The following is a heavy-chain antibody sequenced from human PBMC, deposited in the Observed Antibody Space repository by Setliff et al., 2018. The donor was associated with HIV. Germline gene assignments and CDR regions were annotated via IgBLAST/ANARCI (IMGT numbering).Heavy chain of an antibody. J-gene: IGHJ4*02. CDR1: GGTFSSYA. CDR2: IIPILGIA. Sequence: SVKVSCKASGGTFSSYAISWVRQAPGQGLEWMGGIIPILGIANYAQKFQGRVTITTDESTSTAYMELSSLRSEDTVVYYCASSPGVTIFDYWGQGTLVTVSS. D-gene: IGHD2-21*02. V-gene: IGHV1-69*10. CDR3: ASSPGVTIFDY.